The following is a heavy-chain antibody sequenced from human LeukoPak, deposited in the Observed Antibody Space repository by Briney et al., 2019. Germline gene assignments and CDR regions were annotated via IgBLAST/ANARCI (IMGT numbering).Heavy chain of an antibody. CDR1: GFTFSSYA. CDR3: VSGGWFDP. D-gene: IGHD3-10*01. J-gene: IGHJ5*02. V-gene: IGHV3-30*04. Sequence: PGGSLRLSCAASGFTFSSYAMHWVRQAPGKGLEWVAVISYDGSNKYYADSVKGRFTISRDNSKNTLYLQMNSLRAEDTAVYYCVSGGWFDPWGQGTLVTVSS. CDR2: ISYDGSNK.